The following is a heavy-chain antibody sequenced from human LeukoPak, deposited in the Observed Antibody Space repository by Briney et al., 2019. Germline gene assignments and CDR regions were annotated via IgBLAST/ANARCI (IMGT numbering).Heavy chain of an antibody. D-gene: IGHD3-9*01. V-gene: IGHV4-59*08. CDR2: TYNSRST. J-gene: IGHJ3*02. CDR1: GGSISSYY. CDR3: ARRNILTEGEAFDI. Sequence: PSETLSLTCTVSGGSISSYYWTWIRQPPGKGLEWIGYTYNSRSTNYNPSLKSRVTISVDTSKNQFSLKVNSVTAADTAVYYCARRNILTEGEAFDIWGQGTMVTVSS.